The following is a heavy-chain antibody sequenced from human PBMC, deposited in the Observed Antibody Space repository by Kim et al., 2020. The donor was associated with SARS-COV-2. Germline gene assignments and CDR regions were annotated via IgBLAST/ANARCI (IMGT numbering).Heavy chain of an antibody. J-gene: IGHJ6*02. CDR1: GFTFSDYY. D-gene: IGHD3-16*01. CDR3: ARALGGGDALDV. V-gene: IGHV3-11*06. Sequence: GGSLRLSCAASGFTFSDYYMSWIRQAPGKGLEWVSYISSSSSYTNYADSVKGRFTISRDNAKNSLYLQMNSLRAEDTAVYYCARALGGGDALDVWGQGTTVTVSS. CDR2: ISSSSSYT.